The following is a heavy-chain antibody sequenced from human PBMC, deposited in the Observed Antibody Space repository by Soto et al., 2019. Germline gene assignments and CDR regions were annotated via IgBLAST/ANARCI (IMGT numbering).Heavy chain of an antibody. CDR1: GYTFTHYY. D-gene: IGHD3-22*01. V-gene: IGHV1-46*01. CDR3: ASDLGKLYDRSGNFDD. Sequence: ASVKVSCKSSGYTFTHYYIHWVRQAPGQGLEWMGIINPNGGVTTYAQKFRAGFTITRDTSASTAYIELSTLRSEDTAVSCCASDLGKLYDRSGNFDDWGQGALVTVSS. J-gene: IGHJ4*02. CDR2: INPNGGVT.